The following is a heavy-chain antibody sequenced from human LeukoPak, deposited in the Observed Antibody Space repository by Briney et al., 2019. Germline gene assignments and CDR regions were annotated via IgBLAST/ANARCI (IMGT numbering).Heavy chain of an antibody. CDR1: GGSIGSSSSY. Sequence: SETLSLTCTVSGGSIGSSSSYWGWIRQPPGKGLEWIGSIYYSGSTYCNPSLKSRVTISVDTSKNQFSLKLRSVTAADTAVYYCARLFPIAVAGTPFDYWGQGTLVTVSS. CDR3: ARLFPIAVAGTPFDY. CDR2: IYYSGST. V-gene: IGHV4-39*01. D-gene: IGHD6-19*01. J-gene: IGHJ4*02.